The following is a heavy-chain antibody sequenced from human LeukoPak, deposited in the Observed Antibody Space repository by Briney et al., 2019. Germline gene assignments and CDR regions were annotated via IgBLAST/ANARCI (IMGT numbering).Heavy chain of an antibody. J-gene: IGHJ4*02. CDR3: AKDSPPPPWARYGYFDY. CDR1: GFTFSSYA. D-gene: IGHD5-18*01. CDR2: ISGSGGST. V-gene: IGHV3-23*01. Sequence: GGSLRLSCAASGFTFSSYAMSWVRQAPGKGLEWVSVISGSGGSTYYADSVKGRFTISRDNSKNTLYLQMNSLRAEDTAVYYCAKDSPPPPWARYGYFDYWGQGTLVTVSS.